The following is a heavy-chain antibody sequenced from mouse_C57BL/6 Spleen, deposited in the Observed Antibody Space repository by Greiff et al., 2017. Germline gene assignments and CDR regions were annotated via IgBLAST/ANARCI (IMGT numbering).Heavy chain of an antibody. V-gene: IGHV1-52*01. CDR3: ARYYGSLYAMDY. CDR2: IDPSASET. Sequence: QVQLQQPGAELVRPGSSVKLSCKASGYTFTSYWMHWVKQRPIQGLEWIGNIDPSASETHYNQKFNDKATLTVDNSSSTAYMQLSRQTAEDAAVYYCARYYGSLYAMDYWGQGTSVTVAS. D-gene: IGHD1-1*01. CDR1: GYTFTSYW. J-gene: IGHJ4*01.